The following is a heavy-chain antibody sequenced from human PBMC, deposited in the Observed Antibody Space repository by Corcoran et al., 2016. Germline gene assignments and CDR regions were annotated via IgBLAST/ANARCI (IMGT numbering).Heavy chain of an antibody. CDR2: INPSGGST. CDR1: GYTFTSYY. V-gene: IGHV1-46*01. CDR3: ARAGLLGYYYCGMDV. Sequence: QVQLVQSGAEVKKPGASVKVSCKASGYTFTSYYMHWVRQAPGQGLEWMGIINPSGGSTSYAQKFQGRVTMTRDTSTSTVYMELSSLRSEDTAVYYCARAGLLGYYYCGMDVWGQGTTVTVSS. J-gene: IGHJ6*02. D-gene: IGHD3-10*01.